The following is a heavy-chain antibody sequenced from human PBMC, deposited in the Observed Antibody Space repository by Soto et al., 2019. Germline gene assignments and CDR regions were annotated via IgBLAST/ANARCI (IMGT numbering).Heavy chain of an antibody. Sequence: GGSLRLSCTGSGFTFGDYAMSWSRQAPGKWLEWVGVIRSKAYGETTDYAASVKGRFTIFRDDSKSIAYLQINSLRADDTALYYCTKLVGYNFGRSVQYDLDVWGQGTSVTVSS. V-gene: IGHV3-49*03. CDR3: TKLVGYNFGRSVQYDLDV. D-gene: IGHD1-1*01. J-gene: IGHJ6*02. CDR1: GFTFGDYA. CDR2: IRSKAYGETT.